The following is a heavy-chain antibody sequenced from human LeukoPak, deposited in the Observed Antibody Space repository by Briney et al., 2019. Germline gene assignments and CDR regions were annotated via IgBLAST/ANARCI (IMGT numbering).Heavy chain of an antibody. CDR1: GGSISSRSYF. CDR3: ARDPRSRSGDAFDI. CDR2: IYYSGST. J-gene: IGHJ3*02. Sequence: SETLSLTCTVSGGSISSRSYFWGWIRQPPGKGPEWIGSIYYSGSTNYNPSLKSRVTISVDTSKNQFSLKLSSVTAADTAVYYCARDPRSRSGDAFDIWGQGTMVTVSS. D-gene: IGHD2-15*01. V-gene: IGHV4-39*07.